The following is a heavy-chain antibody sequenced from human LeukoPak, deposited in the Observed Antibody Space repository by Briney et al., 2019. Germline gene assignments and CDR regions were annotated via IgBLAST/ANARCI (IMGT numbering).Heavy chain of an antibody. CDR1: GYSFTTYA. CDR2: INTNTGNP. Sequence: ASVKVSCKASGYSFTTYAMNWVRQAPGQGLEWMGWINTNTGNPTYAQGFTGRFVFSLDTSVTTAYLQISSLKAEDTAVYYCARGIAAAATYYFDYWGQGTLVTVSS. D-gene: IGHD6-13*01. V-gene: IGHV7-4-1*02. CDR3: ARGIAAAATYYFDY. J-gene: IGHJ4*02.